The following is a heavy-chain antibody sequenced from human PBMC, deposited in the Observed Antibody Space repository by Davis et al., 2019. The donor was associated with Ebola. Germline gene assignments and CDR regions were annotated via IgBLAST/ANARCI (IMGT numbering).Heavy chain of an antibody. CDR3: ARGEYQLLLDYYYGMDV. CDR2: IGTAGDT. Sequence: GESLKISCAASGFTFSSYDMHWVRQATGKGLEWVSAIGTAGDTYYPGSVKGRFTISRENAKNSLYLQMNSLRAEDTAVYYCARGEYQLLLDYYYGMDVWGQGTTVTVSS. J-gene: IGHJ6*02. CDR1: GFTFSSYD. V-gene: IGHV3-13*01. D-gene: IGHD2-2*01.